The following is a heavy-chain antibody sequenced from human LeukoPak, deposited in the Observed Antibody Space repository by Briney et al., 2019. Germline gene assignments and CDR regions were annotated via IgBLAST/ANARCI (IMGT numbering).Heavy chain of an antibody. Sequence: PGRSLRLSCAASGFTFSSYAMHWVRQAPGKGLEWVAVISYDGSNKYYADSVKGRFTISRDNSKNTLYLQMNSLRAEDTAVYYCARDWMVRGEIDYWGQGTLVTVSS. J-gene: IGHJ4*02. CDR2: ISYDGSNK. V-gene: IGHV3-30*04. CDR3: ARDWMVRGEIDY. CDR1: GFTFSSYA. D-gene: IGHD3-10*01.